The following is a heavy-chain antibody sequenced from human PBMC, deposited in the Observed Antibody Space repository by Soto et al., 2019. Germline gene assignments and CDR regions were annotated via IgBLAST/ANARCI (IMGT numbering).Heavy chain of an antibody. CDR3: ARDLYGGNSVYFDY. J-gene: IGHJ4*02. CDR1: GGTFSSYA. D-gene: IGHD2-21*02. Sequence: SVKVSCKASGGTFSSYAISWVRQAPGQGLEWMGGIIPIFGTANYAQKFQGRVTITADESTSTAYMELSSLRSEDTAVYYCARDLYGGNSVYFDYWGQGTLVTVSS. V-gene: IGHV1-69*01. CDR2: IIPIFGTA.